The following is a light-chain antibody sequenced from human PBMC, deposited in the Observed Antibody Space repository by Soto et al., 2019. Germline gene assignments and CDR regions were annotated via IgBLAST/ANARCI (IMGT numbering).Light chain of an antibody. V-gene: IGLV7-46*01. CDR2: DTS. CDR1: TGAVTSGHY. Sequence: QTVVTQEPSLTVSPGGTVTLSCGSSTGAVTSGHYPYWFQHKPGQAPRTLIYDTSDKHSWTPARFSGSLLGGKAALTLSGALPEDEAEYYCLLSYSGTSWVFGGGTKLTVL. CDR3: LLSYSGTSWV. J-gene: IGLJ3*02.